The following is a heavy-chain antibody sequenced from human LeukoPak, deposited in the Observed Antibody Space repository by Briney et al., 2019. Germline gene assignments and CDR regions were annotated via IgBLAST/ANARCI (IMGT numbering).Heavy chain of an antibody. CDR3: ARKREGPATGIDY. CDR2: IYSSGRT. D-gene: IGHD2-15*01. Sequence: PSETLSLTCTVSGVSLISTNSYWGWLRQSPRTGLEWIGNIYSSGRTYYNPSLNSRVTISIDMSENQFSLKLTSVTAADTAVYYCARKREGPATGIDYWGQGTLVTVSS. CDR1: GVSLISTNSY. V-gene: IGHV4-39*07. J-gene: IGHJ4*02.